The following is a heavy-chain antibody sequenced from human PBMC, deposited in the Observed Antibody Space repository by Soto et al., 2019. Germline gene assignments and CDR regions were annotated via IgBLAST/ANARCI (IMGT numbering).Heavy chain of an antibody. CDR1: GKSCDNFA. V-gene: IGHV1-3*01. CDR3: ARAKYDYIWGSYHPFDQ. J-gene: IGHJ4*02. D-gene: IGHD3-16*02. CDR2: INVGDDKT. Sequence: QVQLVQSGAEVKKPGASVRLSCKVSGKSCDNFAVHWVRQTPGQRPEWMGRINVGDDKTKYSEKFQGRVIVSYDTSATTAYMELRALSSEDTAVDYCARAKYDYIWGSYHPFDQWAQGAQVTVAS.